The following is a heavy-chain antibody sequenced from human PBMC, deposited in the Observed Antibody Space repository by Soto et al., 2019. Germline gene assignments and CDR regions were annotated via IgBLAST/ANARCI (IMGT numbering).Heavy chain of an antibody. V-gene: IGHV3-7*01. CDR3: AREVGGDYARWFDP. J-gene: IGHJ5*02. D-gene: IGHD4-17*01. CDR1: GFTFSSYW. CDR2: IKQDGSEK. Sequence: EVQLVESGGGLVQPGGSLRLSCAASGFTFSSYWMSWVRQAPGKGLEWVANIKQDGSEKYYVDSVTGRITISRDNAKNALYLQTNSLRAEDTAVYYCAREVGGDYARWFDPWGQGTLVTVSS.